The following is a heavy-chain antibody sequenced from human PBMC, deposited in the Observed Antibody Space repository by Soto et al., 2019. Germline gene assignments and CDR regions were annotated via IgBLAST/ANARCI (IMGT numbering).Heavy chain of an antibody. J-gene: IGHJ4*02. V-gene: IGHV3-23*01. CDR1: GFTFSSYA. CDR2: ISGSGGSI. D-gene: IGHD2-2*01. Sequence: PGGSLRLSWAASGFTFSSYAMSCVRQAPGKGLEWVSAISGSGGSIYYADSVKGRFTISRDNSKNTLYLQMNSLRAEDTAVYYCAREHCSSTSCLNVFDYWGQGTLVTVSS. CDR3: AREHCSSTSCLNVFDY.